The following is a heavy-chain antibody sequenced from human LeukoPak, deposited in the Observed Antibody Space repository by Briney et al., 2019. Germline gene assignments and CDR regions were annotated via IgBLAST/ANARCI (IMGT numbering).Heavy chain of an antibody. Sequence: PSETLSLTCTVSGGSISSSSYYWGWIRQPPGKGLEWIGSIYYSGSTYYNPSLKSRVTISVDTSKNQFSLKLSSVTAADTAVYYCATSTITYGSGSYITRFDPWGQGTLVTVSS. CDR3: ATSTITYGSGSYITRFDP. D-gene: IGHD3-10*01. CDR1: GGSISSSSYY. CDR2: IYYSGST. V-gene: IGHV4-39*07. J-gene: IGHJ5*02.